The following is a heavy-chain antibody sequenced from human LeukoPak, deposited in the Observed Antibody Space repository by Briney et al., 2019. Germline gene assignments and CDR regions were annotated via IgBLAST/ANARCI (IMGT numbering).Heavy chain of an antibody. CDR3: ARGSLKGYGGFFDY. CDR2: IYYSGST. J-gene: IGHJ4*02. V-gene: IGHV4-59*01. D-gene: IGHD4-23*01. Sequence: PSETLSLTCAVYGGSFSGYYWSWIRQPPGKGLEWIGYIYYSGSTNYNPSLKSRVTISVDTSKNQFSLKLSSVTAADTAVYYCARGSLKGYGGFFDYWGQGTLVTVSS. CDR1: GGSFSGYY.